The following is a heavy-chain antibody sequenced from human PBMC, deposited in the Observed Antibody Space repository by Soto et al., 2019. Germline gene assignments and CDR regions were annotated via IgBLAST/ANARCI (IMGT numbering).Heavy chain of an antibody. D-gene: IGHD3-10*01. CDR2: ISSSSSYI. V-gene: IGHV3-21*01. CDR1: GLTFSSYS. CDR3: ASDNDDEKERYYGSGSSSP. J-gene: IGHJ5*02. Sequence: PGGSLRLSCAASGLTFSSYSMNWVRQAPGKGLEWVSSISSSSSYIYYAGSVKGRFTISRDNAKNSLYLQMNSLRAEDTAVYYCASDNDDEKERYYGSGSSSPWGQGTLVTVSS.